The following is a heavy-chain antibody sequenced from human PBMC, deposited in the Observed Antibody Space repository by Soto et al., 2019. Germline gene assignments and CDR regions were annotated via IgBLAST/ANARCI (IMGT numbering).Heavy chain of an antibody. CDR1: GGTFSSYA. Sequence: QVQLVQSGAEVKKPGSSVKVSCKASGGTFSSYAISWVRQAPGQGLEWMGGLIPIFGTANYAQKFQGRATITADESTSTAYMELSSLRSEDTAVYYCARGSYYDILTGYRNWFDPWGQGTLVTVSS. CDR3: ARGSYYDILTGYRNWFDP. CDR2: LIPIFGTA. J-gene: IGHJ5*02. D-gene: IGHD3-9*01. V-gene: IGHV1-69*01.